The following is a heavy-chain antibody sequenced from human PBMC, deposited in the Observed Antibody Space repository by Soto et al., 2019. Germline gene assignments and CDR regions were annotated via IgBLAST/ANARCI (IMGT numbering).Heavy chain of an antibody. CDR1: GFTFTSSA. V-gene: IGHV1-58*01. CDR3: AAFGSQSVPMDYDSSGFDAFDI. CDR2: IVVGSGNT. Sequence: SVKVSCKASGFTFTSSAVQWVRQARGQRLEWIGWIVVGSGNTNYAQKSQERVTITRDMSTSTAYMELSRLRSEDTAVYYCAAFGSQSVPMDYDSSGFDAFDIWGQGTMVTVSS. J-gene: IGHJ3*02. D-gene: IGHD3-22*01.